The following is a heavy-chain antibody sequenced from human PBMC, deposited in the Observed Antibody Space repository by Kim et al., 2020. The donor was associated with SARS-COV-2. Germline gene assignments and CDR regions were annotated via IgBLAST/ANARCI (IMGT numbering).Heavy chain of an antibody. D-gene: IGHD4-17*01. Sequence: YPASGKGRFTNSRDNSKNTLYLQMNSLRAEDTAVYYCARDYGDSYFDYWGQGTLVTVSS. V-gene: IGHV3-53*01. J-gene: IGHJ4*02. CDR3: ARDYGDSYFDY.